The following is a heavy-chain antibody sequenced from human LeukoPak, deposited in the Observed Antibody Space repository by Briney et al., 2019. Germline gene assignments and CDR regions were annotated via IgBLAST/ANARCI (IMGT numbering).Heavy chain of an antibody. J-gene: IGHJ4*02. CDR2: ISYDGSNK. CDR1: GFTFSSYS. CDR3: ARDYPPEYSSGWSHTFDY. V-gene: IGHV3-30*03. Sequence: GGSLRLSCAASGFTFSSYSMNWVRQAPGKGLEWVAVISYDGSNKYYADSVKGRFTISRDNSKNTLYLQMNSLRAEDTAVYYCARDYPPEYSSGWSHTFDYWGQGTLVTVSS. D-gene: IGHD6-19*01.